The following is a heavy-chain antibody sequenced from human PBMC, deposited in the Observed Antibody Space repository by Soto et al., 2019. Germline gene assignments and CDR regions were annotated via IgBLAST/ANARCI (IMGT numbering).Heavy chain of an antibody. CDR3: ARHTYSSGWAYYYYYYGMDV. CDR2: TYHSGNP. V-gene: IGHV4-30-2*01. D-gene: IGHD6-19*01. Sequence: SETLSLTCAVSGGSISSGGYSWAWIRQTPGKAQDWIGHTYHSGNPYYNPSLKSRVIISVDRSKNQFSLKVSSVTAADTAVYYCARHTYSSGWAYYYYYYGMDVWGQGTTVTVSS. CDR1: GGSISSGGYS. J-gene: IGHJ6*02.